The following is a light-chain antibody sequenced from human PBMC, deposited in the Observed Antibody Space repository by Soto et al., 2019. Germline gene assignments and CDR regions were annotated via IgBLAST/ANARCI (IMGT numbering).Light chain of an antibody. CDR1: RSISTH. Sequence: DIQMTQSPSSLSASVGDRVTITCRASRSISTHLNWYQQKSGKAPKLLIYGASTLQSGVPSRFSGSGSGTDFTLTISGLQPEDFGSYHCQQSYSIPTWTFGQGTKVDIK. J-gene: IGKJ1*01. CDR3: QQSYSIPTWT. CDR2: GAS. V-gene: IGKV1-39*01.